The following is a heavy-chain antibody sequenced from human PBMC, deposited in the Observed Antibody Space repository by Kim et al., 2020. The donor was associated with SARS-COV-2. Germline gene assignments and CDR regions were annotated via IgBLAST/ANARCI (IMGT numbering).Heavy chain of an antibody. Sequence: NYNPSLQSRVTISVDTSKNQFSLKLSSVTAADTAVYYCVRGVHSFGRIDYWGQGTLVTVSS. V-gene: IGHV4-59*09. D-gene: IGHD1-1*01. J-gene: IGHJ4*02. CDR3: VRGVHSFGRIDY.